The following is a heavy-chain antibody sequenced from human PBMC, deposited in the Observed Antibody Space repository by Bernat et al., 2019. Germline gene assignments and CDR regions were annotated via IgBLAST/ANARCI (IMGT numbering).Heavy chain of an antibody. J-gene: IGHJ4*02. CDR1: GDSISSSYW. D-gene: IGHD3-9*01. V-gene: IGHV4-4*02. CDR2: IYHSGST. Sequence: QVQLQESGPGLVKPSGTLSITCAVSGDSISSSYWWSWVRQPPGKGLEWIGEIYHSGSTNNNPSLESRVTISVDKSKKEVSLKLTSVTAADTAVYFCASRYVDWSNYFDNWGQGTLVTVSS. CDR3: ASRYVDWSNYFDN.